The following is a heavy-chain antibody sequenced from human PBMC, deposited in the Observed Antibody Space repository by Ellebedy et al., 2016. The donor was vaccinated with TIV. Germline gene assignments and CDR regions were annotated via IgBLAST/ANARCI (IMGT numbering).Heavy chain of an antibody. V-gene: IGHV4-38-2*02. J-gene: IGHJ1*01. CDR2: VSHRADT. CDR1: GYSVSRGYY. D-gene: IGHD1-1*01. CDR3: AREQTGIFIED. Sequence: MPSETLSLTCTVSGYSVSRGYYWAWVRQSPGKGLEWIGSVSHRADTNYNPSLKSRLSLSLDTSKNQLSLNLTSMTAADTALYYCAREQTGIFIEDWGQGTLVTVSS.